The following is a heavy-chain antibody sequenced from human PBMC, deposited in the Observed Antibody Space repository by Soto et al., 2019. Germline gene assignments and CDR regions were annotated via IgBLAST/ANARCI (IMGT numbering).Heavy chain of an antibody. J-gene: IGHJ4*02. CDR3: ARDLSSYYDY. CDR2: IIPIFGTA. Sequence: QVQLVQSGAEVKKPGSSVKVSCKASGGTFSSYXXXXXXXXXXQGLGWMGGIIPIFGTANYAQKFQGRVTXXXXXXTXXXXXXXXXXXSXDTAVYYXARDLSSYYDYWGQGTLVTVSS. D-gene: IGHD6-13*01. V-gene: IGHV1-69*05. CDR1: GGTFSSYX.